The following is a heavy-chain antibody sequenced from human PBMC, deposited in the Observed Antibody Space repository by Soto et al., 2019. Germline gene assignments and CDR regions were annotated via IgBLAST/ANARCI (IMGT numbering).Heavy chain of an antibody. Sequence: QITLKESGPTLMKPTQTLTLTCTFSGFSLSTRAVGVGWIRQPPGKALEWLALIYWNDDKRYSPSLKNRLTITKDTSKNHVVLTMTNRDPVDTVTYYCAHRHELGSFDIWGQGTKVTVSS. J-gene: IGHJ3*02. V-gene: IGHV2-5*01. CDR1: GFSLSTRAVG. CDR2: IYWNDDK. D-gene: IGHD1-26*01. CDR3: AHRHELGSFDI.